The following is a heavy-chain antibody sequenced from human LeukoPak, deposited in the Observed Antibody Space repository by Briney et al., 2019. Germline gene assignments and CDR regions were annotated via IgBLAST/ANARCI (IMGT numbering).Heavy chain of an antibody. J-gene: IGHJ6*02. CDR2: ISAYNGNT. Sequence: EASVKVSCKASGYTFTSYGISWVRQAPGQGLEWMGWISAYNGNTNYAQKLQGRVTMTTDTSTSTAYMDLSGLTSDDTALYYCARVSRPDFWTSRQPMDVWAKGPRSPSP. CDR1: GYTFTSYG. V-gene: IGHV1-18*01. CDR3: ARVSRPDFWTSRQPMDV. D-gene: IGHD3-3*01.